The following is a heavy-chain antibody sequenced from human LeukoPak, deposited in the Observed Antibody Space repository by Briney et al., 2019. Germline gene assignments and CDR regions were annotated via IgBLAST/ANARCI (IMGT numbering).Heavy chain of an antibody. D-gene: IGHD4-17*01. Sequence: SETLSLTCTVSGYSISSGYYWGWIRQPPGKGLEWIGSIYHSGSTYYNPSLKSRVTISVDTSKNQFSLKLSSVTAADTAVYYCARGRSGEGTDYWGQGTLVTVSS. CDR3: ARGRSGEGTDY. V-gene: IGHV4-38-2*02. CDR1: GYSISSGYY. CDR2: IYHSGST. J-gene: IGHJ4*02.